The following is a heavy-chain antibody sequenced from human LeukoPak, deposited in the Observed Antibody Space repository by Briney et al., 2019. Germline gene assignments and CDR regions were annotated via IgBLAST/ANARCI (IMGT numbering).Heavy chain of an antibody. CDR1: GYTFTSYD. D-gene: IGHD6-13*01. J-gene: IGHJ6*02. Sequence: ASVKVSCKASGYTFTSYDINWVRQATEQGLEWMGWMNPNSGNTGYAQKFQGRVTMTRNTSISTAYMELSSLRSEDTAVYYCARGIAAAGEGGMDVWGQGTTVTVSS. V-gene: IGHV1-8*01. CDR3: ARGIAAAGEGGMDV. CDR2: MNPNSGNT.